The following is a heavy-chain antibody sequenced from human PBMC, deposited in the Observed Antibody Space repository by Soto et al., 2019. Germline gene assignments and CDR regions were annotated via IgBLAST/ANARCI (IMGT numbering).Heavy chain of an antibody. CDR1: GFTFSSYA. V-gene: IGHV3-30-3*01. J-gene: IGHJ5*02. D-gene: IGHD6-6*01. CDR2: ISYDGSNK. Sequence: GGSLRLSCAASGFTFSSYAMHWVRQAPGKGLEWVAVISYDGSNKYYADSVKGRFTISRDNSKNTLYLQMNSLRAEDTAVYYCAREGEGIAARGWFDPWGQGTLVTVSS. CDR3: AREGEGIAARGWFDP.